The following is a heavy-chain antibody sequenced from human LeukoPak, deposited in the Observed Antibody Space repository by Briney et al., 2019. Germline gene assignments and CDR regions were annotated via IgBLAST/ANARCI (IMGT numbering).Heavy chain of an antibody. J-gene: IGHJ5*02. Sequence: SVKVSCKASGGTFSSYAISWVRQAPGQGLEWMGGIIPIFGTANYAQKFQGRVTITADESTSTAYMELSSLRSEDTAVYYCARAVPSVGWFDPWGQGTLVTVSS. CDR2: IIPIFGTA. CDR1: GGTFSSYA. V-gene: IGHV1-69*13. CDR3: ARAVPSVGWFDP. D-gene: IGHD5/OR15-5a*01.